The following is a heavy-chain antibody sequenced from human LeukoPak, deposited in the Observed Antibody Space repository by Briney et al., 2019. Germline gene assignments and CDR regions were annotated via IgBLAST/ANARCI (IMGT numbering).Heavy chain of an antibody. CDR1: GFTFSNAY. D-gene: IGHD2-15*01. CDR3: AKQLGYCSDGSCYFPY. Sequence: PGGSLRLSCAASGFTFSNAYMNWVRQAPGKGLEWVSAISNNGGYTYYADSVQGRFTISRDNSKSTLCLQMNSLRAEDTAVYYCAKQLGYCSDGSCYFPYWGQGTLVTVSS. CDR2: ISNNGGYT. V-gene: IGHV3-23*01. J-gene: IGHJ4*02.